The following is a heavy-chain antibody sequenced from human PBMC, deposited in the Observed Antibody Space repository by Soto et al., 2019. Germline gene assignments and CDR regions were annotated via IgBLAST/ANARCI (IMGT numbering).Heavy chain of an antibody. V-gene: IGHV1-8*01. Sequence: GASVKVSCKASGYTFTSYDINWVRQATGQGLEWMGWMNPNSGNTGYAQNLHGRVTMTTDTSTSTAYMELRSLRSDDTAFYYCVRDSYVGPNWFDPWGQGTLVTVSS. D-gene: IGHD3-16*01. CDR2: MNPNSGNT. J-gene: IGHJ5*02. CDR3: VRDSYVGPNWFDP. CDR1: GYTFTSYD.